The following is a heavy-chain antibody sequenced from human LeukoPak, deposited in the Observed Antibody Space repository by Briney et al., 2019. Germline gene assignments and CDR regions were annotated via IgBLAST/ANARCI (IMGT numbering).Heavy chain of an antibody. CDR1: GFTFSSNA. CDR2: MSGSGGST. V-gene: IGHV3-23*01. Sequence: PGGSLRLSCAASGFTFSSNAMSWVRQASGKGLELVSDMSGSGGSTYYAGSVKGRFTISRDNSKNTLYLQMDSLRAEDTAIYYCAKRPTNCYFVFDDWGQGTLVTVSS. J-gene: IGHJ4*02. CDR3: AKRPTNCYFVFDD. D-gene: IGHD2-21*01.